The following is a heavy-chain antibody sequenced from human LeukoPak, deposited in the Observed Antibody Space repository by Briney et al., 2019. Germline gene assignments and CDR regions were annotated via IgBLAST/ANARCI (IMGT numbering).Heavy chain of an antibody. CDR1: GFPFSSSA. Sequence: GGSLRLSCSASGFPFSSSAMHWVGQAPGKGLEYVSAISDSGGSTYYADSVKGRFTISRDNSKNTLYLQMSSLRAEDTAVYFCVRGFSFGPYGMDVWGQGTTVTVSS. CDR2: ISDSGGST. D-gene: IGHD3-10*01. V-gene: IGHV3-64D*09. CDR3: VRGFSFGPYGMDV. J-gene: IGHJ6*02.